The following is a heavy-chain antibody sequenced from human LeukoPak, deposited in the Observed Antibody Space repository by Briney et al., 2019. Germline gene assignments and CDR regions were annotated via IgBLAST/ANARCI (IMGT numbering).Heavy chain of an antibody. Sequence: SETLSLTCTVSGGSISSGGYYWSWIRQHPGKGLEWIGYIYYSGSTYYHPSLKSRVTISVDTSKNQFSLKLSSVTAADTAVYYCARDSGPTITMVRGVIITGAYAFDIWGQGTMVTVSS. D-gene: IGHD3-10*01. J-gene: IGHJ3*02. V-gene: IGHV4-31*03. CDR2: IYYSGST. CDR1: GGSISSGGYY. CDR3: ARDSGPTITMVRGVIITGAYAFDI.